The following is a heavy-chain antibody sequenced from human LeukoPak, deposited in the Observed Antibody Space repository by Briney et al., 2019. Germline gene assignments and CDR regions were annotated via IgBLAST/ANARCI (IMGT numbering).Heavy chain of an antibody. Sequence: SETVSLTCSVSGGSLSTYYWSWIRQPPGKGLEWIGFIYDSGSTNYNPSLKSRVTISVDTSKNQFSLKLSSVTAADTAVYYCARLEAAAGPYYYFYGMDVWGQGTTVTVSS. D-gene: IGHD6-13*01. J-gene: IGHJ6*02. CDR1: GGSLSTYY. V-gene: IGHV4-59*08. CDR2: IYDSGST. CDR3: ARLEAAAGPYYYFYGMDV.